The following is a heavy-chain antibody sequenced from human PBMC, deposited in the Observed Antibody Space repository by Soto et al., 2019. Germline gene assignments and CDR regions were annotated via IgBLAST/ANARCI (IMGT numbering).Heavy chain of an antibody. J-gene: IGHJ4*02. V-gene: IGHV4-30-2*02. CDR3: AKDRYGGNTYLDS. D-gene: IGHD3-16*01. Sequence: PSETLSLTCAVSGGSISSGGYSWSWIRQPPGKGLEWIGYIYHSGSTYYNPSLKSRVTISRDNSKNTVYLHMNSLRIDDTAAYHCAKDRYGGNTYLDSWGQGALVTVSS. CDR1: GGSISSGGYS. CDR2: IYHSGST.